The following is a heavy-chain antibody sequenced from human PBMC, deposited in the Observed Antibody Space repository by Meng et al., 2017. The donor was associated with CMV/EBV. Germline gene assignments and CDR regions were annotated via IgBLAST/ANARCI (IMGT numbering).Heavy chain of an antibody. Sequence: QLPDAGPGRLKPWGSLPLPCTFPGGSISSYYWSWIRQPAGKGLEWIGRIYTSGSTNYNPSLKSRVTMSVDTSKNQFSLKLSSVTAADTAVYYCARGSYYRYVIDYWGQGTLVTVSS. CDR1: GGSISSYY. CDR2: IYTSGST. CDR3: ARGSYYRYVIDY. J-gene: IGHJ4*02. D-gene: IGHD2-21*01. V-gene: IGHV4-4*07.